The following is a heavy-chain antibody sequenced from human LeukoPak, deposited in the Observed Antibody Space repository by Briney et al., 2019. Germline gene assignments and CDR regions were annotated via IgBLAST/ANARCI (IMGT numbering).Heavy chain of an antibody. D-gene: IGHD2-15*01. V-gene: IGHV3-74*01. J-gene: IGHJ4*02. CDR2: INSDGSST. Sequence: PGGSLRLSCAASGFTFSSYWMHWVRQAPGKGLVWVSRINSDGSSTSYADSVKGRFTISRDNAKNTLYLQMNSLRPEDMAFYYCAKDVSLGFCSGGTCSAHFDFWGQGTLVTVSS. CDR1: GFTFSSYW. CDR3: AKDVSLGFCSGGTCSAHFDF.